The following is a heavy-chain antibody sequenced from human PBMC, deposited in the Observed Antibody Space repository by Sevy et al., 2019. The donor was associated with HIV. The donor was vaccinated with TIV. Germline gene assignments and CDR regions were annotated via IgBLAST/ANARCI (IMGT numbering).Heavy chain of an antibody. V-gene: IGHV3-33*01. D-gene: IGHD6-13*01. CDR1: GFTFSSYG. CDR2: IWYDGSNK. Sequence: GGSLRLSCAASGFTFSSYGMHWVRQAPGKGLEWVAVIWYDGSNKYYADSVKGRFTISRDNSKNTLYLQMNSLSAEDTAVYYCARDSGGIAAAGTPLSEYFQHWGQGTLVTVSS. J-gene: IGHJ1*01. CDR3: ARDSGGIAAAGTPLSEYFQH.